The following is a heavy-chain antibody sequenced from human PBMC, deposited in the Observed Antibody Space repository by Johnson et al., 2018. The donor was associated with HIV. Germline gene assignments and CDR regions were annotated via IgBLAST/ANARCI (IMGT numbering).Heavy chain of an antibody. CDR1: GFTFSSYD. J-gene: IGHJ3*02. V-gene: IGHV3-13*01. Sequence: VQLVESGGGVVQPGRSLRLSCAASGFTFSSYDMHWVRQATGKGLEWVSAIGTAGDTYYPGSVTGRFPISRDNSKHTLYLQMNSLRAEDTAVYYCARDYGRGSRSGNWQQLATDAFDIWGQGTMVTVSS. CDR3: ARDYGRGSRSGNWQQLATDAFDI. D-gene: IGHD6-13*01. CDR2: IGTAGDT.